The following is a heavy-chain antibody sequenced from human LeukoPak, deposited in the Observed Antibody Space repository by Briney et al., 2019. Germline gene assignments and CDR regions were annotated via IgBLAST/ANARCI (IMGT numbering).Heavy chain of an antibody. Sequence: PGGSLRLSCAASGFTFSSYAMSWVRQAPGKGLEWVSAISGSGGSTYYADSVKGRFTISRDNSKNTLYLQMNSLRAEDTAVYYCAKTPRPRDGSGWYFDYWGQGTLVTVSS. V-gene: IGHV3-23*01. D-gene: IGHD6-19*01. CDR3: AKTPRPRDGSGWYFDY. CDR1: GFTFSSYA. CDR2: ISGSGGST. J-gene: IGHJ4*02.